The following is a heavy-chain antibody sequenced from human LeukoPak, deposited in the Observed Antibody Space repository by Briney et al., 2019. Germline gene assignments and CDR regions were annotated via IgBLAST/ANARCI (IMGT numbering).Heavy chain of an antibody. CDR3: ARGGTFYPSIDY. CDR2: VSAYNGKT. Sequence: ASVKVSCKASGYTFTTSYINWVRQAPGQGLEWMGWVSAYNGKTSYAQRFQGRVTMTTDSSTSTAYMDLASLRSDDTAVYYCARGGTFYPSIDYLGQGTLVNGSP. CDR1: GYTFTTSY. J-gene: IGHJ4*02. V-gene: IGHV1-18*01. D-gene: IGHD1-26*01.